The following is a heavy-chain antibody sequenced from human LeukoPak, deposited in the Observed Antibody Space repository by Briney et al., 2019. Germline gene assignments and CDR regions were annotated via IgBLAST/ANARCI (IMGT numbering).Heavy chain of an antibody. CDR2: ISGSGDNT. Sequence: GGALRLSCAASGFTFSSYAMSWVRQAPGKGLGWVSGISGSGDNTYYADSVKGRFTISRDNSKNTLYVQVNSLGTEDTAAYYCAKGSYYDSSGSFYFDYWGQGTLVTVSS. V-gene: IGHV3-23*01. J-gene: IGHJ4*02. D-gene: IGHD3-22*01. CDR3: AKGSYYDSSGSFYFDY. CDR1: GFTFSSYA.